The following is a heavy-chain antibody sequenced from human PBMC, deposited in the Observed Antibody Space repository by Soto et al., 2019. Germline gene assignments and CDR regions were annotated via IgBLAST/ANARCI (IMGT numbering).Heavy chain of an antibody. CDR3: ARTGSKQWLVREVNWFDP. CDR1: GFTFIDYY. CDR2: ISSSSSYT. D-gene: IGHD6-19*01. J-gene: IGHJ5*02. Sequence: GGALRLSCAASGFTFIDYYMSWIRQAPGKGLEWVSYISSSSSYTNYADSVKGRFTISRDNAKNSLYLQMNSPRAEDTAVYYCARTGSKQWLVREVNWFDPWGQGT. V-gene: IGHV3-11*03.